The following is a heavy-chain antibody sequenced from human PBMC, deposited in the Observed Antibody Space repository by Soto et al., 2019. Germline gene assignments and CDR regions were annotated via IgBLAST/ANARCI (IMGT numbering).Heavy chain of an antibody. CDR2: ISYDGSNK. V-gene: IGHV3-30-3*01. CDR3: ARDLRADTANI. Sequence: GGSLRLSCAASGFTFSSYAMHWVRQAPGKGLEWVAVISYDGSNKYYADSVKGRFTISRDNSKNTLYLQMNSLRAEDTAVYYCARDLRADTANIWGQGTMVTVSS. J-gene: IGHJ3*02. D-gene: IGHD5-18*01. CDR1: GFTFSSYA.